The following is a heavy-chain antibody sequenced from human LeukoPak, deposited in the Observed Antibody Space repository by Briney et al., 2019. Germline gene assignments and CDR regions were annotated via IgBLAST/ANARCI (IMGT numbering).Heavy chain of an antibody. CDR1: GGSINNYY. V-gene: IGHV4-59*12. Sequence: PSETLSLTCTVSGGSINNYYWSWIRQPPGKGLEWIGYISYSGCTNYSPSLKSRVTVSVDTSKNQFSLKLSSVTAADAAVYYCARVGRGDYTWGSYSFDYWGQGTLVTVSS. CDR2: ISYSGCT. CDR3: ARVGRGDYTWGSYSFDY. J-gene: IGHJ4*02. D-gene: IGHD3-16*01.